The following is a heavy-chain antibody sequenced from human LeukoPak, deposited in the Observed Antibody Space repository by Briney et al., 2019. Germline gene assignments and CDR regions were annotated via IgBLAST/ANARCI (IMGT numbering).Heavy chain of an antibody. CDR3: ASQTGTTSGSLY. D-gene: IGHD1-7*01. CDR1: GGSFSGYY. V-gene: IGHV4-34*01. CDR2: INHSGST. Sequence: SETLSLTCAVYGGSFSGYYWSWIRQPPGKGLEWIGEINHSGSTNYNPSLKSRVTISVDTSKNQFSLKLSSVTAADTAAYYCASQTGTTSGSLYWGQGTLVTASS. J-gene: IGHJ4*02.